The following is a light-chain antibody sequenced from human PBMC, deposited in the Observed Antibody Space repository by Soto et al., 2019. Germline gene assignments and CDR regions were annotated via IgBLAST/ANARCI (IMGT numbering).Light chain of an antibody. V-gene: IGKV3-20*01. Sequence: QSPRALSLSRGERATLSCRASQSVTSDYLAWYQQKPGQAPRLLIYAASNRATGIPDRFSGSGSGTDLTLTIGRLELVDLAVDYCQHSGSSPPPFGQGTKVDIK. CDR1: QSVTSDY. J-gene: IGKJ1*01. CDR3: QHSGSSPPP. CDR2: AAS.